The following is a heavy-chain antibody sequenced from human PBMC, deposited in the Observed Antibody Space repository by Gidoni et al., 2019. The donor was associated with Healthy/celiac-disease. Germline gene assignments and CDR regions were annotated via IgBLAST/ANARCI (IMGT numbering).Heavy chain of an antibody. J-gene: IGHJ4*02. CDR1: GFTFGDYA. CDR3: FCGRWGTGFDY. D-gene: IGHD2-8*02. CDR2: IRSKAYGGTT. Sequence: EVQLVESGGGLVQPGRSLRLSCTASGFTFGDYAMSWFRQAPGKGLEWVGFIRSKAYGGTTEYAASVKGRFTISRDDSKSIAYLQMNSLKTEDTAVYYCFCGRWGTGFDYWGQGTLVTVSS. V-gene: IGHV3-49*03.